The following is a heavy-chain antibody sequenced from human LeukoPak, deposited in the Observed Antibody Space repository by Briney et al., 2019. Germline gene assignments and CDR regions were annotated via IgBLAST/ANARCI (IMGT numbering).Heavy chain of an antibody. CDR1: DGSISDSY. D-gene: IGHD3-22*01. J-gene: IGHJ4*02. Sequence: SETLSLTCTVSDGSISDSYWSWIRQSPGKGLEWIGYIFYTGFTHYNPSLESRVTISVDTSKNQFSLKLSSVTAADTAVCYCARGANYYDSSGYYSPNFDYWGQGTLVTVSS. CDR2: IFYTGFT. CDR3: ARGANYYDSSGYYSPNFDY. V-gene: IGHV4-59*08.